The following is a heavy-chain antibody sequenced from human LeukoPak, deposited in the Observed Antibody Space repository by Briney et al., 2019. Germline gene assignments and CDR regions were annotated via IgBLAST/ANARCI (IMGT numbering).Heavy chain of an antibody. CDR3: ARDRGYGGTSFDY. V-gene: IGHV3-21*01. D-gene: IGHD4-23*01. J-gene: IGHJ4*02. CDR2: ISSSSSYI. Sequence: AGGSLRLSCAASGSTSRSDTMNSVRQAPGKGLEWVSSISSSSSYIYYADSVKGRFTISRDNAKNSLYLQMNSLRAEDTAVYYCARDRGYGGTSFDYWGQGTLVTVSS. CDR1: GSTSRSDT.